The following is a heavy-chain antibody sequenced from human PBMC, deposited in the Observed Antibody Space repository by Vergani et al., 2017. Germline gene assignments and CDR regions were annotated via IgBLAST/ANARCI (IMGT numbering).Heavy chain of an antibody. CDR1: GGTFSSYA. J-gene: IGHJ5*02. D-gene: IGHD1-26*01. Sequence: QVQLVQSGAEVKKPGSSVKVSCKASGGTFSSYAISWVRQAPGQGLEWMGRIIPIFGTAHYAQKFQGRVTITADNSTSTAYMELSSLRSEDTAVYYCARVGVLWGTYNWFDPWGQGTLVTVSS. V-gene: IGHV1-69*14. CDR2: IIPIFGTA. CDR3: ARVGVLWGTYNWFDP.